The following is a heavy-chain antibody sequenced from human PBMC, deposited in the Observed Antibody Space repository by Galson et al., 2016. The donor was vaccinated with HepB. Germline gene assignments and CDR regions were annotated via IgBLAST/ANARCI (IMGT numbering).Heavy chain of an antibody. Sequence: SLRLSCAASGFTFSSYAMSWVRQAPGKGXXXVSXXXGXXXRTYXXDSVKCRXXIPRDXXKNTLLRNMKSXXAEDTAVSYCAKEVVRFLHGYGMDVWGQGTTVTVSS. CDR3: AKEVVRFLHGYGMDV. D-gene: IGHD3-3*01. CDR1: GFTFSSYA. CDR2: XXGXXXRT. J-gene: IGHJ6*02. V-gene: IGHV3-23*01.